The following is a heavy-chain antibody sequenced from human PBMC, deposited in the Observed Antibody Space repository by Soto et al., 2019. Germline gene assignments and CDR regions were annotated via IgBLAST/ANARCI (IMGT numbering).Heavy chain of an antibody. V-gene: IGHV3-53*02. CDR1: GFTVTSNY. Sequence: EVQLVETGGGLIQPGGSLRLSCAASGFTVTSNYMIWVRQPPGKGLEWVSTTFSGGTTNYADSVKGRFTISRDNSKTTLYLQMNNLRGEDTAVYYCARKPPGAIQGWAYGMDVWGQGTTVSVSS. CDR3: ARKPPGAIQGWAYGMDV. D-gene: IGHD2-2*01. CDR2: TFSGGTT. J-gene: IGHJ6*02.